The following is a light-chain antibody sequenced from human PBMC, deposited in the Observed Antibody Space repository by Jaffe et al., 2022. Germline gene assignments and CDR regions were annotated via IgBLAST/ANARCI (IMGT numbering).Light chain of an antibody. CDR1: QSVGSNY. CDR3: QQYTTSPLT. J-gene: IGKJ4*01. Sequence: EIVLTQSPGTLSLSPGESATLSCRASQSVGSNYLAWYQQKPGQAPRLLIYGASSRATGIPDRFTGSGSGTDFTLIISRLEPEDFAVYYCQQYTTSPLTFGGGTKVEIK. V-gene: IGKV3-20*01. CDR2: GAS.